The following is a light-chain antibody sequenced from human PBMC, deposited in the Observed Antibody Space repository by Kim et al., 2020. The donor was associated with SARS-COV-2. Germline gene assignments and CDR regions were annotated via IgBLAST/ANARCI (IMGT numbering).Light chain of an antibody. J-gene: IGKJ1*01. CDR3: QKCDSAPWT. Sequence: SVGDRVPITCRASQDISNYLAWFQLKPGKAPKLLIYAASALQPGVPTRFSGSGSGTDFTLTVTSLQPEDVATYYCQKCDSAPWTFGQGTKVDIK. CDR2: AAS. CDR1: QDISNY. V-gene: IGKV1-27*01.